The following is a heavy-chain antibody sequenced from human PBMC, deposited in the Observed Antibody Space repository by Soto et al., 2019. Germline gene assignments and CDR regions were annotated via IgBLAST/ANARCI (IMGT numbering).Heavy chain of an antibody. CDR2: INPILSMS. J-gene: IGHJ4*02. Sequence: QVQLVQSGAEVKRPGSSVKVSCKASGDTFTFYSINWVRQAPGLGLEWMGRINPILSMSNYAQRFQGRVMITANKSTSTAYMELTSLRSEDTAIYYCASSYGSGYRAFDYWGQVALVTVSS. CDR3: ASSYGSGYRAFDY. D-gene: IGHD3-10*01. V-gene: IGHV1-69*02. CDR1: GDTFTFYS.